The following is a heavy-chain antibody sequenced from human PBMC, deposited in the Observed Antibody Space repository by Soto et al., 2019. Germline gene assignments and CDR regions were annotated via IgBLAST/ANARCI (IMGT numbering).Heavy chain of an antibody. CDR3: AKELRHDYNLAYFAH. V-gene: IGHV1-69*13. CDR2: IIPIFGTA. D-gene: IGHD4-4*01. J-gene: IGHJ4*02. CDR1: GGTFSSYA. Sequence: GASVKVSCKASGGTFSSYAISWVRQAPGQGLEWMGGIIPIFGTANYAQKFQGRVTITADESTSTAYMELSSLRAEDTAVYYCAKELRHDYNLAYFAHWGQGTLVTV.